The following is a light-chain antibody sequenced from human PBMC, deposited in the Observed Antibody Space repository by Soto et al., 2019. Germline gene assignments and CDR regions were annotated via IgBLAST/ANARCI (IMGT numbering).Light chain of an antibody. CDR1: SSNIGSNY. CDR2: RNN. J-gene: IGLJ1*01. CDR3: AAWDDSLSAYYV. Sequence: QSVLTQPPSASGTPGQRVTISCSGSSSNIGSNYVYWYQRLPGTAPKLLIYRNNQRPSGVPDRFSGSKSGTSASLAISGLRSEDEADYYCAAWDDSLSAYYVFGTGTKLTVL. V-gene: IGLV1-47*01.